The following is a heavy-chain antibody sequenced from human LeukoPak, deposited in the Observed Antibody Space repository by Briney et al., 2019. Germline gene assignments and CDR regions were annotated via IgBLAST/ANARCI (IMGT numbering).Heavy chain of an antibody. CDR1: GGSISSYY. V-gene: IGHV4-59*01. CDR2: IYYSGST. CDR3: ARVPYYDILTGYPFFDY. J-gene: IGHJ4*02. D-gene: IGHD3-9*01. Sequence: SETLSLTCTVSGGSISSYYWSWIRQPPGKGLEWIGYIYYSGSTNYNPSLKSRVTISVDTSKNQFSLKLSSVTAADTAVYYCARVPYYDILTGYPFFDYWGQGTLVTVSS.